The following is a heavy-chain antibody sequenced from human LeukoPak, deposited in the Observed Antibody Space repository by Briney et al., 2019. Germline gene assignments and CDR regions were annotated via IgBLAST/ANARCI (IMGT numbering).Heavy chain of an antibody. CDR3: ARDPGYYDSSGYYY. D-gene: IGHD3-22*01. J-gene: IGHJ4*02. Sequence: SETLSLTCTVSGGSISSSSYSWGWIRQPPGKGLEWIGSIYYSGSTYYNPSLKSRVTISVDTSKNQFSLKLSSVTAADTAVYYCARDPGYYDSSGYYYWGQGTLVTVSS. V-gene: IGHV4-39*02. CDR2: IYYSGST. CDR1: GGSISSSSYS.